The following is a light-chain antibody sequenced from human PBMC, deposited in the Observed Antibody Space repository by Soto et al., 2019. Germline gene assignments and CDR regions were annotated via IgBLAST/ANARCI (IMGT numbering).Light chain of an antibody. CDR1: TSNILRNY. CDR3: ASWDDSLSGYV. J-gene: IGLJ1*01. CDR2: MND. Sequence: ALTQPPSASGNPGQRLTISCSGSTSNILRNYVYWYRQLPGTAPRLLISMNDQRPSGVPDRFSGSKSGTSASLAISGLRSEDEADYYCASWDDSLSGYVFGTGTKVTVL. V-gene: IGLV1-47*01.